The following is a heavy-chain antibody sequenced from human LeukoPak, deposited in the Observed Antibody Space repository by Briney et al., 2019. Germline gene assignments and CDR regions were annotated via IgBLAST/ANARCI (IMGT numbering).Heavy chain of an antibody. J-gene: IGHJ4*02. CDR1: GGSISSSSYY. D-gene: IGHD1-26*01. CDR2: IYYSGST. CDR3: SRESGPFSPFGH. V-gene: IGHV4-39*07. Sequence: SETLSLTCTVSGGSISSSSYYWGWIRQPPGKGLEWIGSIYYSGSTYYNPSLKSRVTMSLDESKNHLSLNLASVTAADTAVYYCSRESGPFSPFGHWGQGTLVTVTS.